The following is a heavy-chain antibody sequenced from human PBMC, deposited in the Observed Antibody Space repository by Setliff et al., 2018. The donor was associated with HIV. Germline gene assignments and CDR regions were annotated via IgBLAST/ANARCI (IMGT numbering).Heavy chain of an antibody. V-gene: IGHV4-39*07. Sequence: SETLSLTCTVSGETIRNGFYYWRWMRQPPGKGQEWIGSIYYSGSTHYKSSLKSRVTISVDTSKNQFSLRLSSVTAADTAVYYCARGGGPDTNFDSWGRGTLVTVSS. CDR3: ARGGGPDTNFDS. CDR2: IYYSGST. CDR1: GETIRNGFYY. J-gene: IGHJ4*02.